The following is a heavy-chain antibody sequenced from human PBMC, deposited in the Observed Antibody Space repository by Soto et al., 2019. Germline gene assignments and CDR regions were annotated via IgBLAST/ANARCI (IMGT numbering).Heavy chain of an antibody. CDR3: ARLADYGGPNPNYFFYGMDV. D-gene: IGHD4-17*01. V-gene: IGHV5-51*01. Sequence: GESLKISCKGSGYSFNGYWIGWVRQMPGKGLEWMGIIYPGDSDSRNSPSFQGQVTISADKSISTAYLQWSSLKASDTAMYYFARLADYGGPNPNYFFYGMDVWGQGTTVTVPS. CDR2: IYPGDSDS. CDR1: GYSFNGYW. J-gene: IGHJ6*02.